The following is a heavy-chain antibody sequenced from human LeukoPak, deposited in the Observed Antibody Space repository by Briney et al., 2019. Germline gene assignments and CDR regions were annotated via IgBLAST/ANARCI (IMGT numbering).Heavy chain of an antibody. CDR3: ARDSNSGNCYSDS. D-gene: IGHD4-23*01. CDR1: GYTFTTYG. J-gene: IGHJ4*02. CDR2: INTYNGNA. V-gene: IGHV1-18*01. Sequence: GASVKVSCKASGYTFTTYGISWVRQAPGQGLEWLGWINTYNGNANPAQEFQDRGTMTRDTSTSTAYMDLERMTSDDTAVYYCARDSNSGNCYSDSWGQGTLVTVSS.